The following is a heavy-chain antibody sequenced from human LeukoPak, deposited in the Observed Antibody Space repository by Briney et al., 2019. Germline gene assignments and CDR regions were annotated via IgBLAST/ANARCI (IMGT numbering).Heavy chain of an antibody. CDR1: GGSISSSNW. Sequence: PSETLSLTCAVSGGSISSSNWWSWVRQPPGKGLEWIGEINHSGSTNYNPSLKSRVTISVDTSKNQFSLKLSSVTAADTAVYYCARGYDSSGYKRRYFDYWGQGTLVTVSS. CDR3: ARGYDSSGYKRRYFDY. V-gene: IGHV4-4*02. D-gene: IGHD3-22*01. CDR2: INHSGST. J-gene: IGHJ4*02.